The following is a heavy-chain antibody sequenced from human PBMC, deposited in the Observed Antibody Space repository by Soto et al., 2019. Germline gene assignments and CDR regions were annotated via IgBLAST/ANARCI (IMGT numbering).Heavy chain of an antibody. CDR1: GFTFSNYA. V-gene: IGHV3-23*01. Sequence: GGSLRLSCAASGFTFSNYAMSWVRQTPGKGLEWVSAITGSGDDTFHADSVKGRFTISRDNSKNTLYLQMNTLGAEDTAMYYCAKGSSSSRPYYFDSWGQGTLVTVSS. D-gene: IGHD2-2*01. J-gene: IGHJ4*02. CDR2: ITGSGDDT. CDR3: AKGSSSSRPYYFDS.